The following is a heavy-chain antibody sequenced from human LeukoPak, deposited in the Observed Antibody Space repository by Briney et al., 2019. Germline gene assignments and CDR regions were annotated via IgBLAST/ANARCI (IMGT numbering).Heavy chain of an antibody. D-gene: IGHD6-6*01. V-gene: IGHV3-30*04. CDR2: ISYDGSNK. J-gene: IGHJ4*02. CDR1: GFTFSSYA. CDR3: ARGRSSSKAIFY. Sequence: PGGSLRLSCAASGFTFSSYAMHWVRQAPGKGLEWVAVISYDGSNKYYADSVKSRFTISRDNSKNTLYLQMNSLRAEDTAVYYCARGRSSSKAIFYWGQGTLVTVSS.